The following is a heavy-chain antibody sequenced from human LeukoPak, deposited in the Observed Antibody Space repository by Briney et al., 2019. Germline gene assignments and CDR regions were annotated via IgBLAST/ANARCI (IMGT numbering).Heavy chain of an antibody. V-gene: IGHV4-61*02. CDR2: IYTSGST. CDR1: GNSISSGDNY. Sequence: SQTPSLTCTVSGNSISSGDNYWSWIRQPAGKGLEWIGRIYTSGSTNYNPPLKSRVTISGDTSKNQFSLRLSSVTAADTAVYYCARAGYIYGYYYYYMDVWGKGTTVTVSS. CDR3: ARAGYIYGYYYYYMDV. D-gene: IGHD5-18*01. J-gene: IGHJ6*03.